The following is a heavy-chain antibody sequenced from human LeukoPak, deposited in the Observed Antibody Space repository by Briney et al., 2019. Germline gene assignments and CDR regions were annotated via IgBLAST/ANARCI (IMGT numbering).Heavy chain of an antibody. V-gene: IGHV1-2*02. D-gene: IGHD1-20*01. CDR2: INPNSGGT. CDR1: GYTFTGYH. CDR3: ARAPLYNWNPFDY. J-gene: IGHJ4*02. Sequence: ASVKVSCKASGYTFTGYHMHWVRQAPGQGLEWMGWINPNSGGTNYAQKFQGRVTMTRDTSISTAYMELSRLRSDDTAVYYCARAPLYNWNPFDYWGQGTLVTVSS.